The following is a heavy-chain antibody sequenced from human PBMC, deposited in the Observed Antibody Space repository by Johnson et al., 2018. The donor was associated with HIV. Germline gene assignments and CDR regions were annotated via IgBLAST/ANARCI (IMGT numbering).Heavy chain of an antibody. D-gene: IGHD5-24*01. CDR2: MSSSGSTI. CDR1: GFSFSDYY. J-gene: IGHJ3*02. V-gene: IGHV3-11*01. CDR3: AKDREFRVTREGVAFDI. Sequence: VQLVESGGGLVKPGGSLRLSCEASGFSFSDYYMSWIRQAPGKGLEWISYMSSSGSTIYHAESVKGRFTISRDNSKNTLYLQMNSLRAEDTALYYCAKDREFRVTREGVAFDIWGQGTMVTVSS.